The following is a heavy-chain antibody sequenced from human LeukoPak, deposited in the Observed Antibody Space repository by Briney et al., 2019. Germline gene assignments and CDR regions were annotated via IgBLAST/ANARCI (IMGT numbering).Heavy chain of an antibody. Sequence: PGGSLRLSCAASGFSFNNYAMNWVRQTPGMGLEWVSAISGSGGSTYYADSVKGRFTISRDNSKNTLYLQMNSLRVDDTAVCYCAREGLYYDDRAGYYGYWGQGTLVTVSS. CDR3: AREGLYYDDRAGYYGY. CDR2: ISGSGGST. D-gene: IGHD3-22*01. J-gene: IGHJ4*02. CDR1: GFSFNNYA. V-gene: IGHV3-23*01.